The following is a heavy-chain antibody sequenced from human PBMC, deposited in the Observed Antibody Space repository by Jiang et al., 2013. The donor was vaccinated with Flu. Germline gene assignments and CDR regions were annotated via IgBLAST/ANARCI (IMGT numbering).Heavy chain of an antibody. CDR2: ISTSSSYR. Sequence: QLLESGGGLVKSGGSLRLSCAASGFTFSSYSMNWVRQAPGKGLEWVSSISTSSSYRYYADSLKGRFTISRDNAKNSLYLQMNSLRAEDTAVYYCARDRTVYDSSGDGFDLWGQGTMVTVSS. CDR1: GFTFSSYS. CDR3: ARDRTVYDSSGDGFDL. D-gene: IGHD3-22*01. V-gene: IGHV3-21*01. J-gene: IGHJ3*01.